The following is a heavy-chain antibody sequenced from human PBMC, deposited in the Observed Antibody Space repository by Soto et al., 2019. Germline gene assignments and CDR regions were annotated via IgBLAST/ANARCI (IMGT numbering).Heavy chain of an antibody. D-gene: IGHD3-10*01. J-gene: IGHJ5*02. V-gene: IGHV2-5*02. Sequence: QITLKESGPTLVEPTQPLTLTCTFSGFSLTTSGVGVGWVRQSPGKALEWLAFVYWDDDNRYSPSLKSRLTSSTDTYKNQVVLTMTNMDPVDTATYYCALRSRNSGNWDGGCFDPWGKGILVTVSS. CDR1: GFSLTTSGVG. CDR3: ALRSRNSGNWDGGCFDP. CDR2: VYWDDDN.